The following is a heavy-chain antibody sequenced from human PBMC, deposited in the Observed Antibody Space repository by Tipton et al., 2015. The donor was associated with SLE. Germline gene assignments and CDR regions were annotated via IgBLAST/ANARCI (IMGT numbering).Heavy chain of an antibody. Sequence: TLSLTCTVSGGPFSGYYWGWIRQSPGKGLEWIGYMYYSGSTNYNPSLKSRVTISVDTSKNQFSLKLSSVTAADTAVYYCAYRTGSRAFDYWGQGNMVTVSS. J-gene: IGHJ4*02. CDR1: GGPFSGYY. CDR2: MYYSGST. CDR3: AYRTGSRAFDY. V-gene: IGHV4-59*01. D-gene: IGHD1-26*01.